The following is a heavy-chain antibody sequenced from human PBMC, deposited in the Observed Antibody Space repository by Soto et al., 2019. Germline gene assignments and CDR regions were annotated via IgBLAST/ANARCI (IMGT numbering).Heavy chain of an antibody. CDR3: ARDTSDILPMPGDI. D-gene: IGHD3-9*01. V-gene: IGHV1-18*01. Sequence: ASVKVSCKASGYTFTSYGISWVRQAPGQGLEWMGWISAYNGNTNYGQKLQGRVTMTTDTSTSTAYMELRSLRSDDTAVYYCARDTSDILPMPGDIWGQGTMVTVSS. J-gene: IGHJ3*02. CDR1: GYTFTSYG. CDR2: ISAYNGNT.